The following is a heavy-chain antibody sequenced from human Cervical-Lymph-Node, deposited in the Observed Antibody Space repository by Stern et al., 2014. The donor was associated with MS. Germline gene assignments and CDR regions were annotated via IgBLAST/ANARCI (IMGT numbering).Heavy chain of an antibody. CDR3: ARVTGRGTRQNWFDS. CDR2: VYSDGST. Sequence: QLQLQESGPGLVKPSETVSLTCTVSGGSMSSKYWNWIRQPPGKGLEWIGYVYSDGSTNYNPSIKSRVIISLDTSTNQFSLSLTSVTAADTAVYYCARVTGRGTRQNWFDSWGQGTLVTVSS. V-gene: IGHV4-59*01. J-gene: IGHJ5*01. D-gene: IGHD1-26*01. CDR1: GGSMSSKY.